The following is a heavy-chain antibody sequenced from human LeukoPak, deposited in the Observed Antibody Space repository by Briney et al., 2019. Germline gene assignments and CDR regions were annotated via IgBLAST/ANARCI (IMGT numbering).Heavy chain of an antibody. J-gene: IGHJ4*02. D-gene: IGHD3-3*01. CDR2: ISAYNGNT. Sequence: ASVKVSCKASGYTFTSYGISWVRQAPGQGLEWMGWISAYNGNTNYAQKLQGRVTMTTDTSTSTAYMELRSLRSDDTAVYYCARAPSQHYDFWSGYYFDCWGQGTLVTVSS. CDR1: GYTFTSYG. V-gene: IGHV1-18*01. CDR3: ARAPSQHYDFWSGYYFDC.